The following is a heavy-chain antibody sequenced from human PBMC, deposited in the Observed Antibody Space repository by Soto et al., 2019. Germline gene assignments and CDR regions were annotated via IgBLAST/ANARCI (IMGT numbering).Heavy chain of an antibody. V-gene: IGHV4-39*01. Sequence: SETMSLTCTVSGVSISSSSYYWGWIRQPPGKGLEWIGSIYYSGSTYYNPSLKSRVTISVDTSKNQFSLKLSSVTAADTAVYYCASIVATIGVDYWGQGTLVTVSS. CDR1: GVSISSSSYY. D-gene: IGHD5-12*01. CDR3: ASIVATIGVDY. J-gene: IGHJ4*02. CDR2: IYYSGST.